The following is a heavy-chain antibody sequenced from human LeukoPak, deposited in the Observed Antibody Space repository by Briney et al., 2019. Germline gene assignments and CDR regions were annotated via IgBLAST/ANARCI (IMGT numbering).Heavy chain of an antibody. CDR1: TFTFSNYE. V-gene: IGHV3-48*03. CDR3: ARIIPKGPVTHDY. D-gene: IGHD2-21*02. J-gene: IGHJ4*02. CDR2: ISTSGDTT. Sequence: PGGSLRLPCAASTFTFSNYEMNWVRQAPGKGLQWVSYISTSGDTTFYADSVKGRFTISRDNANNSLYIQMNSLRAEDTALYFCARIIPKGPVTHDYWGQGTLVTVSS.